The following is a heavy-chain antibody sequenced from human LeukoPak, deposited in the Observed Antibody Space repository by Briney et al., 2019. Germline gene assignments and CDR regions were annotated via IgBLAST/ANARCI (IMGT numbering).Heavy chain of an antibody. J-gene: IGHJ3*02. Sequence: GASVKVSCKASGYPFTSYNVNWVRQAPGQGLEWMGWISAYNGNTNYAQKLQGRVTMTTDTSTSTAYMELRSLRSDDTAVYYCARDVGDIVVVVAATDAFDIWGQGTMVTVSS. D-gene: IGHD2-15*01. CDR3: ARDVGDIVVVVAATDAFDI. V-gene: IGHV1-18*01. CDR2: ISAYNGNT. CDR1: GYPFTSYN.